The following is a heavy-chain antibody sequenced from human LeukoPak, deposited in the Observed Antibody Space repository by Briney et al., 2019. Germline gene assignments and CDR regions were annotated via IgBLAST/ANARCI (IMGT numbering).Heavy chain of an antibody. CDR3: ARDRWTVGAFDI. Sequence: NPSETLSLTCSVSGDSINSGGYYWNWIRQLPGKGLEWIGYVYHTGTTYYIPSLESRVTLSVDTSKNQFSLKLNSVTAADTAVYYCARDRWTVGAFDIWGQGTLVTVSS. D-gene: IGHD3/OR15-3a*01. J-gene: IGHJ3*02. CDR2: VYHTGTT. V-gene: IGHV4-31*03. CDR1: GDSINSGGYY.